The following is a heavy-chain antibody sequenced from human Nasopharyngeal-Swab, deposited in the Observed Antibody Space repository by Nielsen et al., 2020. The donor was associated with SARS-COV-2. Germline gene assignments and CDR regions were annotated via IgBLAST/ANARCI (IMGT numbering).Heavy chain of an antibody. CDR1: GFSLSTSGVG. Sequence: SGPTLVKPTQTLTLTCTFSGFSLSTSGVGVGWIRQPPGKALEWLALIYWDDDKRYSPSLKSRLTITKDTSKNQVFLTMTNMDPVDTATYYCAHTVTFYSYFDYWGQGTLVTVSS. J-gene: IGHJ4*02. CDR2: IYWDDDK. CDR3: AHTVTFYSYFDY. D-gene: IGHD4-17*01. V-gene: IGHV2-5*02.